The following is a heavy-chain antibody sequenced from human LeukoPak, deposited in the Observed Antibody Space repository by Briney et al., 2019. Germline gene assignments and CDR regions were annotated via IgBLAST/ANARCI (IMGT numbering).Heavy chain of an antibody. V-gene: IGHV4-31*03. D-gene: IGHD2-2*02. CDR2: IYYSGST. CDR3: ASLPQTEYQLLHPSDAFDI. J-gene: IGHJ3*02. CDR1: GGSISSGGYY. Sequence: PSETLSLTCTVSGGSISSGGYYWSWIRQHPGKGLEWIGYIYYSGSTYYNPSLKSRVTISVDTSKNQFSLKLSSVTAADTAVYYCASLPQTEYQLLHPSDAFDIWGQGTMVTVSS.